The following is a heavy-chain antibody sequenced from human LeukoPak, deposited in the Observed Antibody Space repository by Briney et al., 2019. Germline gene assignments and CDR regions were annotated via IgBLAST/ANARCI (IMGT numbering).Heavy chain of an antibody. Sequence: GGSLRLSCAASGFTFSSYSMNWVRQAPGKGLEWVSSISSSSSYIYYADSVKGRFTISRDNSKNTLYLQMNSLRPEDTAVYYCARGRGTSVYFDFWGQGTLVTVSS. CDR2: ISSSSSYI. CDR3: ARGRGTSVYFDF. CDR1: GFTFSSYS. D-gene: IGHD3-16*01. J-gene: IGHJ4*02. V-gene: IGHV3-21*01.